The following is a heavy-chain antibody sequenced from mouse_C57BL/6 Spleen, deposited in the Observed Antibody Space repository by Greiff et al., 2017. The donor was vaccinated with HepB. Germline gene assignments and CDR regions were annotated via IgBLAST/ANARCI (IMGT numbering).Heavy chain of an antibody. D-gene: IGHD1-1*01. CDR1: GFTFSDYY. J-gene: IGHJ1*03. CDR3: AREGPYYYGSRGYFDV. CDR2: INYDGSST. Sequence: VKLMESEGGLVQPGSSMKLSCTASGFTFSDYYMAWVRQVPEKGLEWVANINYDGSSTYYLDSLKSRFIISRDNAKNILYLQMSSLKSEDTATYYCAREGPYYYGSRGYFDVWGTGTTVTVSS. V-gene: IGHV5-16*01.